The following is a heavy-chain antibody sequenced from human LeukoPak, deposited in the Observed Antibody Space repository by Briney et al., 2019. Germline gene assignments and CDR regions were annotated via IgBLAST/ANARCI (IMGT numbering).Heavy chain of an antibody. Sequence: PSETLSLTCTVSGGSICSSSYYWGWIRQPPGKGLEWIGSIYYSGSTYYNPSLKSRLTISVDTSKNQFSLKLSSVTAADTAVYYCEVSSITMVRGVIITHYFDYWGQGTLVTVSS. CDR3: EVSSITMVRGVIITHYFDY. J-gene: IGHJ4*02. V-gene: IGHV4-39*01. D-gene: IGHD3-10*01. CDR2: IYYSGST. CDR1: GGSICSSSYY.